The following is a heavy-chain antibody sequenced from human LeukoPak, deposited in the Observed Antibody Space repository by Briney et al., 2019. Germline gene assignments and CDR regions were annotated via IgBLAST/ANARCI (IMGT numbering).Heavy chain of an antibody. D-gene: IGHD2-2*02. CDR3: ERQWGECSSTSCYTAY. CDR2: IYPGDSDT. J-gene: IGHJ4*02. V-gene: IGHV5-51*01. Sequence: GESLKISCKGSGYSFASYWIAGVRQMPGKGLEWMGIIYPGDSDTRYSPSFQGQVTISADKSISTAYLQWSSLKASDTGIYYCERQWGECSSTSCYTAYWGQGTLVTVSS. CDR1: GYSFASYW.